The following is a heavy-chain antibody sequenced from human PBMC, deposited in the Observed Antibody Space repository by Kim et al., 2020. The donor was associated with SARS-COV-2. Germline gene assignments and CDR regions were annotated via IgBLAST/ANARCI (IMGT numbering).Heavy chain of an antibody. J-gene: IGHJ4*02. Sequence: VKDRLTISRDNAKNSLYLQMNSLRDEDTAVYYCASYYYGSGSYYSHYFDYWGQGTLVTVSS. CDR3: ASYYYGSGSYYSHYFDY. V-gene: IGHV3-48*02. D-gene: IGHD3-10*01.